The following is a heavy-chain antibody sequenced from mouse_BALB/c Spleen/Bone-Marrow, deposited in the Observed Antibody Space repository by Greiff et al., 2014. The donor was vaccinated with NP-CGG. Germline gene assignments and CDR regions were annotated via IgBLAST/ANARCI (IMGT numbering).Heavy chain of an antibody. V-gene: IGHV14-3*02. CDR3: ARYYYGSSYFDY. Sequence: EVQLQQSGAELVKPGASVKLSCTASGFKIKDTYMHWVKQRPEQGLEWIGRIDPANGTTKYDPKFQGKATITADTSANTAYLQLSSLTSEDTAVYYCARYYYGSSYFDYWGQGTTLTVSS. CDR1: GFKIKDTY. J-gene: IGHJ2*01. CDR2: IDPANGTT. D-gene: IGHD1-1*01.